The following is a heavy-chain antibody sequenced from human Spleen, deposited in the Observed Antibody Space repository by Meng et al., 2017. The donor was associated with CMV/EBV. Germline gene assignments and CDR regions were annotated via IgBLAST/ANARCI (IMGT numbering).Heavy chain of an antibody. Sequence: ASVKVSCKASGYTFTGYYMHWVRQAPGQGLEWMGWINPNIGGTNDAQKFQGRVTMTRDTSISTAYMELSRLRSDDTAVYYCARMETYNLTSDYRGQGTLVTVSS. CDR2: INPNIGGT. J-gene: IGHJ4*02. CDR3: ARMETYNLTSDY. D-gene: IGHD1-20*01. CDR1: GYTFTGYY. V-gene: IGHV1-2*02.